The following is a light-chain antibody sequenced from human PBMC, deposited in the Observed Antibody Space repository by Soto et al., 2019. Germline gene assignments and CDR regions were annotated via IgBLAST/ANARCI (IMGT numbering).Light chain of an antibody. J-gene: IGLJ1*01. CDR2: YDS. V-gene: IGLV3-21*04. CDR3: QVWDSSSDLSDV. CDR1: NIGSKS. Sequence: SYELTQPASVSVAPGKTARITCGGNNIGSKSVHWYQQKPGQAPVLVIYYDSDRPSGIPERFSGSNSGNTATLTISRGEAGDEADYYCQVWDSSSDLSDVFGTGTKLTVL.